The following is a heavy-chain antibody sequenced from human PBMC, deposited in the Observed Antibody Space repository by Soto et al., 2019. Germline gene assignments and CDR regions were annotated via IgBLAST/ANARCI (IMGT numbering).Heavy chain of an antibody. V-gene: IGHV3-72*01. CDR3: ARDTGGRYDY. CDR2: SRNKANSYNT. J-gene: IGHJ4*02. CDR1: GFTFSDYY. D-gene: IGHD3-16*01. Sequence: EVQLVESGGGLVQPGGSLRLSCAASGFTFSDYYMDWVRQVPGKGLEWLGRSRNKANSYNTEYAASVKGRFSISRDYSKDSMYLQMNSLKTEDTAVYYCARDTGGRYDYWGQGALVTVSS.